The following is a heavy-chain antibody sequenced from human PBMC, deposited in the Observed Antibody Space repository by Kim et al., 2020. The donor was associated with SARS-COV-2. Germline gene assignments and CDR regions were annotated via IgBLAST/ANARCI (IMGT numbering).Heavy chain of an antibody. V-gene: IGHV1-8*01. CDR2: MNPNSGNT. J-gene: IGHJ5*02. D-gene: IGHD2-15*01. CDR1: GYTFTSYD. Sequence: ASLKVSCKASGYTFTSYDINWVRQATGQGLEWMGWMNPNSGNTGYAQKFQGRVTMTRNTSISIAYMELHSLKSEDTAVYYCMRRHCSGGDCYYWSDPWGQGTLVTVSS. CDR3: MRRHCSGGDCYYWSDP.